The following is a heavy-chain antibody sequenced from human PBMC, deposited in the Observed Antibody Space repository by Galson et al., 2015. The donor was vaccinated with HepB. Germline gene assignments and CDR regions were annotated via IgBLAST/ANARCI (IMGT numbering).Heavy chain of an antibody. V-gene: IGHV3-30*03. J-gene: IGHJ4*02. D-gene: IGHD3-22*01. CDR3: AREPRTRRYYYDSSTYGPVDY. CDR2: TSYDEMYK. CDR1: GFIVDGSG. Sequence: SLRLSCAASGFIVDGSGMSWVRQAPGKGLEWVAVTSYDEMYKYYTDSVRGRFTISRDNSKNTLYLQMNSLRTEDTAVYYCAREPRTRRYYYDSSTYGPVDYWGQGSLVTVSS.